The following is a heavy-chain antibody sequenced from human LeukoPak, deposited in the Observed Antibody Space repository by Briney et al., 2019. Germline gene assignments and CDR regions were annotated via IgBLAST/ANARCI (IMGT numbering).Heavy chain of an antibody. V-gene: IGHV3-11*01. J-gene: IGHJ6*02. CDR2: ISSSGSTI. D-gene: IGHD3-9*01. Sequence: GGPLRLSCAASGFTFSDYYMSWIRQAPGKGLEWASYISSSGSTIYYADSVKGRFTISRDNAKNSLYLQMNSLRAEDTAVYYCARDQTLRYFDWQNYYYYGMDVWGQGTTVTVSS. CDR1: GFTFSDYY. CDR3: ARDQTLRYFDWQNYYYYGMDV.